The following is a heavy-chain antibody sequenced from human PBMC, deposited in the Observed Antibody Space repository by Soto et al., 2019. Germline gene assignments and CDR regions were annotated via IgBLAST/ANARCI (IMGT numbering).Heavy chain of an antibody. V-gene: IGHV3-7*01. CDR2: IKQDGSEK. CDR1: GFTFSSYW. Sequence: EVQLVESGGGLVQPGGSLRLSCAASGFTFSSYWMSWVRQAPGQGLEWVANIKQDGSEKYYVDSVKGRFTISRDNAKNSLYLQMNSLRAEDTAVYYCARDRSGYAFDIWGQGTMVTVSS. CDR3: ARDRSGYAFDI. J-gene: IGHJ3*02. D-gene: IGHD5-12*01.